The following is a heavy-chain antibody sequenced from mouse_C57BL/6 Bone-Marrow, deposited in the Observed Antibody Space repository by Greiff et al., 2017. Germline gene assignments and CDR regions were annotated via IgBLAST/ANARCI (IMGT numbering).Heavy chain of an antibody. D-gene: IGHD1-1*01. CDR3: TSLSFSYCSSCFAY. CDR1: GYTFTDYE. CDR2: IDPETGGT. Sequence: QVQLQQSGAELVRPGASVTLSCKASGYTFTDYEMHWVKQTPVHGLEWIGAIDPETGGTAYNQKFKGKAILTADKSSSTAYMELRSLTSEDSAVYYCTSLSFSYCSSCFAYWGQGPTLTVSS. V-gene: IGHV1-15*01. J-gene: IGHJ2*01.